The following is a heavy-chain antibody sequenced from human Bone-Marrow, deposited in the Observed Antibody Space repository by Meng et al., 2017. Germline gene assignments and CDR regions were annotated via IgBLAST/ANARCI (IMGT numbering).Heavy chain of an antibody. Sequence: SETLSLTCTVSGGSISSYYWSWIRQPAGKGLEWIGYIFHSGSTNYNASLKSRVTFSADTSKNQFSLNLLSVTAADTAVYYCARGTIHVGFPPYFDNWSQGTLVTVSS. CDR2: IFHSGST. J-gene: IGHJ4*02. D-gene: IGHD1-1*01. CDR3: ARGTIHVGFPPYFDN. V-gene: IGHV4-59*01. CDR1: GGSISSYY.